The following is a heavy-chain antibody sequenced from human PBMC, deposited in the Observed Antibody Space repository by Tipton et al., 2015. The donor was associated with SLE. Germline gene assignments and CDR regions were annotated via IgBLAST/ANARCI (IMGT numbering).Heavy chain of an antibody. D-gene: IGHD2-2*01. Sequence: TLSLTCTVSGGSISSSSYYLGWIRQPPGKGLEWIGRIYYSGSTYYNPSLKSRVTISVDTSKNQFSLKLSSVTAADTAVYYCARKGYCSSTSCLAWFDPWGQGTLVTVSS. J-gene: IGHJ5*02. V-gene: IGHV4-39*07. CDR1: GGSISSSSYY. CDR3: ARKGYCSSTSCLAWFDP. CDR2: IYYSGST.